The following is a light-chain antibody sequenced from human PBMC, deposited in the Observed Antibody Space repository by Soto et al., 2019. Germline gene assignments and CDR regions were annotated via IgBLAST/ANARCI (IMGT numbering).Light chain of an antibody. Sequence: DIQMTQSPPALSASVGDRVTITCRASQGISNYLAWFQQKPGQGPKRLIYGASNLQSGVPPRFSGSGSETEFTLTISNLQPEDIATYYCLQHNAYPFTFGQGTKLEIK. V-gene: IGKV1-17*03. CDR3: LQHNAYPFT. CDR2: GAS. CDR1: QGISNY. J-gene: IGKJ2*01.